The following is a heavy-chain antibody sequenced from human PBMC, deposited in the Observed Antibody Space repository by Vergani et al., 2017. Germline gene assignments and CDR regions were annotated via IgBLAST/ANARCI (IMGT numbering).Heavy chain of an antibody. CDR1: GYPFTSSY. CDR2: INPSGGST. J-gene: IGHJ5*02. CDR3: ARDPGAGIAAAWNWFDP. D-gene: IGHD6-13*01. V-gene: IGHV1-46*03. Sequence: QVQLVQSGAEVKKPGASVKVSCKASGYPFTSSYMHWVRQAPGQGLEWMGIINPSGGSTSYAQKFQGRVTMTRDKSPSTVYMELSSLRSEDTAVYYCARDPGAGIAAAWNWFDPWGEGSLVTVS.